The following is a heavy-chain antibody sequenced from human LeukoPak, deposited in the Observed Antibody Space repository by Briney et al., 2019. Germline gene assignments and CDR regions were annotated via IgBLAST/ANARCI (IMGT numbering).Heavy chain of an antibody. J-gene: IGHJ5*02. CDR1: GGSISSYY. Sequence: SETLSLTCTVSGGSISSYYWSWIRQPAGKGLEWIGRIYTSGSTNYNPSLKSRVTMSVDTSKNQLSLKLSSVTAADTAVYCCARVYVHYDFWSGYLNWFDPWGQGTLVTVSS. V-gene: IGHV4-4*07. CDR2: IYTSGST. D-gene: IGHD3-3*01. CDR3: ARVYVHYDFWSGYLNWFDP.